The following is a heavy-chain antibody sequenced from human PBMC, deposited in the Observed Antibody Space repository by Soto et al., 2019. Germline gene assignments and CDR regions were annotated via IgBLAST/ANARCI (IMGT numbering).Heavy chain of an antibody. CDR2: ISGSGDNT. Sequence: EVQLLESGGGLVQPGGSLRLSCAASGFTVSSYALNGVRQAPGKGLEWVSVISGSGDNTYYADSVKGRFTISRDNSKNTLYLQMNSLRAEDTAVYYCAKDLGTDDFWSAYYTYYYMDVWGKGTTVTVSS. CDR3: AKDLGTDDFWSAYYTYYYMDV. J-gene: IGHJ6*03. D-gene: IGHD3-3*01. V-gene: IGHV3-23*01. CDR1: GFTVSSYA.